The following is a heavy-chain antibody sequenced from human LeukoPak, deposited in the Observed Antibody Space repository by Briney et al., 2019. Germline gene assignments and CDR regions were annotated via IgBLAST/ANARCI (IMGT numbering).Heavy chain of an antibody. V-gene: IGHV3-23*01. CDR2: ISGSGGST. CDR1: GFTFSSYA. J-gene: IGHJ3*02. D-gene: IGHD1-26*01. Sequence: PGGSLRLSCAASGFTFSSYAMNWVRQAPGKGLEWVSGISGSGGSTYYADSVKGRFTISRDNSKNTLYLQMNSLRAEDTAIYYCAKVSGSYPDAFDIWGQGTMVTVSS. CDR3: AKVSGSYPDAFDI.